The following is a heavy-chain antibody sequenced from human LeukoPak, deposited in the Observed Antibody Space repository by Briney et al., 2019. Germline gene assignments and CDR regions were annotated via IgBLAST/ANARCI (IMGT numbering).Heavy chain of an antibody. V-gene: IGHV4-59*01. CDR1: GGSISSYY. D-gene: IGHD4-17*01. J-gene: IGHJ6*03. Sequence: PSETLSLTCTVSGGSISSYYWSWIRQPPGKGLEWIGYIYYSGSTNYNPSLKSRVTISVDTSKNQFSLKLSSVTAADTAVYYCARFYHGDYGYHYMDVWGKGTTVTVSS. CDR3: ARFYHGDYGYHYMDV. CDR2: IYYSGST.